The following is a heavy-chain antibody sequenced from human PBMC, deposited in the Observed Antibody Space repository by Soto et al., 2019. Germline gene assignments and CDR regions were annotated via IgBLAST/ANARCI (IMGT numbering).Heavy chain of an antibody. D-gene: IGHD3-22*01. CDR2: IYYSGST. CDR3: ARHYYDSSGYYWDDYFDY. J-gene: IGHJ4*02. V-gene: IGHV4-59*08. CDR1: GGSISSYY. Sequence: PSETLSLTCTVSGGSISSYYWSWIRQPPGKGLEWIGYIYYSGSTNYNPSLKSRVTISVDTSKNQFSLKLSSVTAADTAVYYCARHYYDSSGYYWDDYFDYWGQGTLVTVSS.